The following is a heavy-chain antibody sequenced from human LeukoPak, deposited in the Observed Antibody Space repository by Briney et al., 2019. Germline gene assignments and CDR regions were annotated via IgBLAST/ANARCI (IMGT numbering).Heavy chain of an antibody. Sequence: GRSLGLSCAASGFTFSSYGMHWVRQAPGKGLEWVSVIYSGGSTYYADSVKGRFTISRDNSKNTLYLQMNSLRAEDTAVYYCARKLKGYFDWYDAFDIWGQGTMVTVSS. D-gene: IGHD3-9*01. J-gene: IGHJ3*02. V-gene: IGHV3-53*01. CDR3: ARKLKGYFDWYDAFDI. CDR2: IYSGGST. CDR1: GFTFSSYG.